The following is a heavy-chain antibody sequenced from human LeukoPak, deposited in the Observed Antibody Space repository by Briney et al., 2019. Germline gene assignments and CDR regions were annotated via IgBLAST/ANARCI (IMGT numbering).Heavy chain of an antibody. CDR2: INPNSVCT. V-gene: IGHV1-2*02. D-gene: IGHD5-12*01. CDR3: ARDRAVATIGGVDY. Sequence: GASVKVSCKASGYTFTGYYIHLVRQAPGQGLEWMGWINPNSVCTNYAQKFQGRVTMTRDTSISTAYMELRRLRSEDTAVYYCARDRAVATIGGVDYWGQGTLVTVSS. J-gene: IGHJ4*02. CDR1: GYTFTGYY.